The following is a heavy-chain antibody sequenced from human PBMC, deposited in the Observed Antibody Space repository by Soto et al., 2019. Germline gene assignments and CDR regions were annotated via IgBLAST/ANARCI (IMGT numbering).Heavy chain of an antibody. Sequence: PSETLSLTCTVSGGSISSGGYYWSWIRQHPGKGLEWIGYIYFSGSTYYNPSLKSRVTISVDTSKNQFSLKLSSVTAADTAVYYCARARIAYCGGDCYSEFDYWGQGTLVTVSS. D-gene: IGHD2-21*02. V-gene: IGHV4-31*03. J-gene: IGHJ4*02. CDR1: GGSISSGGYY. CDR2: IYFSGST. CDR3: ARARIAYCGGDCYSEFDY.